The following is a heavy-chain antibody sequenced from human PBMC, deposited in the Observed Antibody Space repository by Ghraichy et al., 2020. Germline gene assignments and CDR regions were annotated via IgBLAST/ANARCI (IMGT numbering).Heavy chain of an antibody. Sequence: GSLRLSCTVSGGSISSSSYYWGWIRQPPGKGLEWIGHIHYTGSTYYSPSLKSRVTISVDTSKNQFSLKLSSVTATDTAVYYCARRRDGSSDFDYWGQGTLVTVSS. D-gene: IGHD1-26*01. CDR1: GGSISSSSYY. CDR2: IHYTGST. V-gene: IGHV4-39*01. CDR3: ARRRDGSSDFDY. J-gene: IGHJ4*02.